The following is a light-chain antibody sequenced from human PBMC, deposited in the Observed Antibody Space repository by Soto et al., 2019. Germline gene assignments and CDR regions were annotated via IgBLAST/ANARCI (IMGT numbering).Light chain of an antibody. Sequence: SLSPGERASLSCRARPRLSSSHLAWYQQKPGQAPRLLIHDASSMATGISDRFTGSGSGTDFTLTIATLEPEDFSVYYCQQSASPPHTFGQGTKLDIK. J-gene: IGKJ2*01. V-gene: IGKV3-20*01. CDR1: PRLSSSH. CDR3: QQSASPPHT. CDR2: DAS.